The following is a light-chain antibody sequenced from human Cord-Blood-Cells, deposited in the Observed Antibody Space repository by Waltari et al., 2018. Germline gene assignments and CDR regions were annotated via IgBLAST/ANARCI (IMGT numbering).Light chain of an antibody. J-gene: IGKJ4*01. CDR2: DAS. CDR3: QHRNNGSIN. CDR1: QSISSY. V-gene: IGKV3-11*01. Sequence: EIVFIQSQANLSLYAGERATLSCRSSQSISSYLAWYQQKPSQAPRLLIYDASNRDTSIPARFSGSESGIQCTFTISCIDPEDVAVYDGQHRNNGSINFGGGTKVEIK.